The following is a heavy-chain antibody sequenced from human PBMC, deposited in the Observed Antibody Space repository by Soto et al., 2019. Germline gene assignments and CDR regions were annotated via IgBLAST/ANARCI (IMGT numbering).Heavy chain of an antibody. CDR1: GDSVSSNSAV. CDR2: TYYRSPWHY. Sequence: QVQLQQSGPGLVKPSQTLSLTCAISGDSVSSNSAVWNWIRQSPSRGLEWLGRTYYRSPWHYEYAVFVQIRISIDPDTSKNQFSLQLNSVTPEDTAVYYCVRLVVNSWLGHWGQGPLVTVSS. V-gene: IGHV6-1*01. D-gene: IGHD3-9*01. CDR3: VRLVVNSWLGH. J-gene: IGHJ4*02.